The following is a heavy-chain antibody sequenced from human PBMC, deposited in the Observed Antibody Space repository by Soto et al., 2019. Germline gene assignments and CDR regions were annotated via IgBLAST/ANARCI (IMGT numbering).Heavy chain of an antibody. CDR2: IYWDDDK. D-gene: IGHD3-10*01. CDR3: AHRRPWFGELLLDY. CDR1: GFSLSTSGVG. Sequence: QITLKESGPTLVKPTQTLTLTCTFSGFSLSTSGVGVGWIRQPPGKALEWLALIYWDDDKRYSPSLKSRLTITKDTSKNQVVLTTTNMDPVDTATYYRAHRRPWFGELLLDYWGQGTLVTVSS. V-gene: IGHV2-5*02. J-gene: IGHJ4*02.